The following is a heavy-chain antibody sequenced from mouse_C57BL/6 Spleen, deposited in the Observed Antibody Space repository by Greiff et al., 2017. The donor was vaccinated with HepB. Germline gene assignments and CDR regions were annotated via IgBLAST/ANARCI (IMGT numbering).Heavy chain of an antibody. CDR3: VKDYYDYDAWFAY. CDR2: IYPGDGDT. D-gene: IGHD2-4*01. CDR1: GYAFSSSW. V-gene: IGHV1-82*01. J-gene: IGHJ3*01. Sequence: VQLQQSGPELVKPGASVKISCKASGYAFSSSWMNWVKQRPGKGLEWIGRIYPGDGDTNYNGKFKGKATLTADKSSSTAYMQLSSLTSEDSAVYCCVKDYYDYDAWFAYWGQGTLVTVSA.